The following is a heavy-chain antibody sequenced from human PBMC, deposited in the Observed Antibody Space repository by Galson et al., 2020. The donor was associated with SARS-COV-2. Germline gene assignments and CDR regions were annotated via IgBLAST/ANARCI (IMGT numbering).Heavy chain of an antibody. J-gene: IGHJ3*02. D-gene: IGHD3-10*01. CDR3: AREGHYGALDI. CDR2: ISWNGGSA. V-gene: IGHV3-20*01. CDR1: GYNFDTYG. Sequence: GGSLRLSCAASGYNFDTYGMSWVRQVPGKGLEWVSGISWNGGSAGYADSVKGRFTISRDNDNAKNSLYLQMNSLRAEDTALYHCAREGHYGALDIWGQGTMVTVSS.